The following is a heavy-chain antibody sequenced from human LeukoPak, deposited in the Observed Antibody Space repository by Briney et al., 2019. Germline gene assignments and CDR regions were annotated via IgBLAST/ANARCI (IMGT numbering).Heavy chain of an antibody. CDR1: GFTFSNYW. V-gene: IGHV3-7*03. J-gene: IGHJ6*04. Sequence: PGGSLRLSCAASGFTFSNYWMSWVRQAPGKGLEWVANIKQDGSEKYYVDSVKGRFTIFRDDAKNSLYLQMNSLRAEDTAVYYCARKAYGMDVWGKGTTVTVSS. CDR2: IKQDGSEK. CDR3: ARKAYGMDV.